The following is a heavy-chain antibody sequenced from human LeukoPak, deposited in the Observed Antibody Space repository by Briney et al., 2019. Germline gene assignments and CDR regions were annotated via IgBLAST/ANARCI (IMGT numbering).Heavy chain of an antibody. Sequence: SETLSLTCTVSGGSISSGGYYWSWIRQHPGKGLEWIGYIYYSGSTYYNPSLKSRVTISVDTSKNQFSLKLSSVTAADTAEYYCARGGFQCSSTSCYDYWGQGTLVTVSS. CDR2: IYYSGST. V-gene: IGHV4-31*03. CDR1: GGSISSGGYY. CDR3: ARGGFQCSSTSCYDY. D-gene: IGHD2-2*01. J-gene: IGHJ4*02.